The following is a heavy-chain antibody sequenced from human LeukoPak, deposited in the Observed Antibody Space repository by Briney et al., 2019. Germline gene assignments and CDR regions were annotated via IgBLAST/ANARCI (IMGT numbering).Heavy chain of an antibody. CDR2: VSYSGST. CDR1: GASFSSSPYF. CDR3: VRAGSSIAARPPDC. Sequence: SETLSLTCTVSGASFSSSPYFWGWIRQPPGKGLEWIGSVSYSGSTYYNPSLKSRVTISLDTSKNQFSLKLASVTAADTAVYYCVRAGSSIAARPPDCWGQGTLVTVSS. D-gene: IGHD6-6*01. V-gene: IGHV4-39*07. J-gene: IGHJ4*02.